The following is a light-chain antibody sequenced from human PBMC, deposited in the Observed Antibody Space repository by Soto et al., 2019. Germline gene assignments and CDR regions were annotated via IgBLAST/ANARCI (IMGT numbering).Light chain of an antibody. CDR1: QSVSSY. V-gene: IGKV3-20*01. J-gene: IGKJ5*01. CDR2: DAS. CDR3: QQYGSSPLIT. Sequence: EIMLTQSPATLSLSPGERATLSCRASQSVSSYLAWYQQKPGQAPRLLIYDASNRATGIPARFSGSGSGTDFTLTISRLEPEDFAVYHCQQYGSSPLITFGQGTRLEIK.